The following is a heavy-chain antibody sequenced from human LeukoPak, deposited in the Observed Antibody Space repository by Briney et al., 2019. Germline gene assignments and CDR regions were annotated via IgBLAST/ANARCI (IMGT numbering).Heavy chain of an antibody. D-gene: IGHD6-19*01. CDR2: IYPGDSDI. V-gene: IGHV5-51*01. CDR1: GYSFTSYW. Sequence: GESLKISCKGSGYSFTSYWIGWVRQMPGKGLEWMGIIYPGDSDIRYSPSFQGQVTISAVKSISTAYLQWSSLKASDTAMYYCAREQGAVAGRPLFDYWGQGTLVTVSS. CDR3: AREQGAVAGRPLFDY. J-gene: IGHJ4*02.